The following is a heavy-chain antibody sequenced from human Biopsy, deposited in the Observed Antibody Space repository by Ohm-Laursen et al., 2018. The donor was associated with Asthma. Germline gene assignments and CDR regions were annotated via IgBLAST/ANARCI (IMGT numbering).Heavy chain of an antibody. Sequence: GTLSLTCSVYGGSFSSNYWSWIRQTPGKGLEWLGDIHHSGYTNYNPSLSSRLTLSVDTSKNQFSLRLTSVTAADTAVYYCARGSSSRLSQWELLVSGGKRAHSYYGMDVWGQGTTVTVSS. CDR1: GGSFSSNY. J-gene: IGHJ6*02. V-gene: IGHV4-34*01. CDR2: IHHSGYT. D-gene: IGHD1-26*01. CDR3: ARGSSSRLSQWELLVSGGKRAHSYYGMDV.